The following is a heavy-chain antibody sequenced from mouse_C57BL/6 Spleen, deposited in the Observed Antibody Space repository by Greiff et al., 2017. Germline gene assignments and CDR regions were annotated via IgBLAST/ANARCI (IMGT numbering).Heavy chain of an antibody. D-gene: IGHD2-4*01. CDR3: ARRDDYDDYYAMDY. Sequence: QVQLQQSGAELARPGASVKLSCKASGYTFTSYGISWVKQRTGQGLEWIGEIYPRSGNTYYNEKFKGKATLNAEKSSSTAYMELRSLTSEDSAVYFCARRDDYDDYYAMDYWGQGTSVTVSS. J-gene: IGHJ4*01. CDR2: IYPRSGNT. V-gene: IGHV1-81*01. CDR1: GYTFTSYG.